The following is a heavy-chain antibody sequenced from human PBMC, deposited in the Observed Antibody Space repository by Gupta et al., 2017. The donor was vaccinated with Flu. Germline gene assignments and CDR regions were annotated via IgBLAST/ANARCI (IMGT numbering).Heavy chain of an antibody. V-gene: IGHV1-2*06. CDR2: VNPHSGST. CDR1: GYTFTGYY. CDR3: AREKFCSTDSCYRWFDP. D-gene: IGHD2-2*01. J-gene: IGHJ5*02. Sequence: VQLVQSGTDVKKPGASVKGSCKASGYTFTGYYIPWVRQGPGQGLEWMGRVNPHSGSTNYEHKFQGRVTLAMDTSISTAYMELTRLRSDDTAVYYCAREKFCSTDSCYRWFDPWGQGTLVIVSS.